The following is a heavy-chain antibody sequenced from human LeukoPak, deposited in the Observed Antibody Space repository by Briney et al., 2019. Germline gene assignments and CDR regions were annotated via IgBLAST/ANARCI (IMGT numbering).Heavy chain of an antibody. D-gene: IGHD2-2*02. CDR2: IIPILGIA. V-gene: IGHV1-69*04. J-gene: IGHJ5*02. Sequence: AASVTVPCKASGGTFSSYAIRWVRQAPGQGLAWMGRIIPILGIANYAQKFQGRVTITADKSTSTAYMELSSLRSEDTAVYYCARESYCSSTSCYKRRNWFDPWGQGTLVTVSS. CDR3: ARESYCSSTSCYKRRNWFDP. CDR1: GGTFSSYA.